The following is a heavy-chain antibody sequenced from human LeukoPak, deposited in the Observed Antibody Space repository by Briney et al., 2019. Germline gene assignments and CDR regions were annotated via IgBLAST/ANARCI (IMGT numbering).Heavy chain of an antibody. V-gene: IGHV5-10-1*01. CDR3: ARRRTRSNAFDI. CDR1: GYTFTSYW. J-gene: IGHJ3*02. CDR2: IDPRDSYT. Sequence: GESLRISCKGSGYTFTSYWISWVGQMPGKGLEWMGRIDPRDSYTKYSPSFEGHVTISVDKSISTAYLQWSSLKASDTAMYYCARRRTRSNAFDIWGQGTMVTVSS. D-gene: IGHD3/OR15-3a*01.